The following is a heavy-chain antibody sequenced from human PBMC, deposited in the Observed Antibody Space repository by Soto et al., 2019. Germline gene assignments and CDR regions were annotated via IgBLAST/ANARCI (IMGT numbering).Heavy chain of an antibody. V-gene: IGHV3-15*01. D-gene: IGHD4-17*01. J-gene: IGHJ5*02. Sequence: GGSLRLSCAASGFTFSDAWMSWVRQAPGKGLEWVGRVKSKTDGGATDYAAPVKGRFTISRDDSKNTLYLQMNSLKTEDTAVYYCTSNTVTPVRNWFDPWGQGTLVTVSS. CDR2: VKSKTDGGAT. CDR1: GFTFSDAW. CDR3: TSNTVTPVRNWFDP.